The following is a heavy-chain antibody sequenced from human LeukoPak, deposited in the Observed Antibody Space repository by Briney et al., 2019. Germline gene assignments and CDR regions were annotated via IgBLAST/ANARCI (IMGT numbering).Heavy chain of an antibody. CDR3: ATLVSTRYYFDY. CDR2: IYTSGST. D-gene: IGHD5/OR15-5a*01. CDR1: GGSISSGSYY. V-gene: IGHV4-61*02. Sequence: SQTLSLTCTVSGGSISSGSYYWSWIRQPAGKGLEWIGRIYTSGSTNYNPSLKSRVTISVDTSKNQFSLKLTSVTAADTAVYFCATLVSTRYYFDYWGQGTLVTVSP. J-gene: IGHJ4*02.